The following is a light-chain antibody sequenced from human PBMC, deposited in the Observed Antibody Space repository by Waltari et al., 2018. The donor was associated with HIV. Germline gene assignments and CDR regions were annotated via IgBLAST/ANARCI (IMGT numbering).Light chain of an antibody. CDR1: SSAVGSYNY. Sequence: QSALTQPRSLSGSPGQSVTISCTGTSSAVGSYNYVSWYQHHPGKAPNLILYDFSGRPSGVPDRFSGSKSGNSASLTLSGLQAEDEADYYCCSYAGTYTFVVFGGGTKLTVL. CDR3: CSYAGTYTFVV. CDR2: DFS. J-gene: IGLJ2*01. V-gene: IGLV2-11*01.